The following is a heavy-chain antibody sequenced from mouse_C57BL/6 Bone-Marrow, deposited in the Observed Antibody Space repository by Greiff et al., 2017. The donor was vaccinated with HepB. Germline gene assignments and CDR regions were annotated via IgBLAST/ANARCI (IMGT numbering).Heavy chain of an antibody. J-gene: IGHJ1*03. V-gene: IGHV5-9-1*02. D-gene: IGHD1-1*01. CDR2: ISSGGDYI. CDR1: GFTFSSYA. CDR3: TRDGPVRYRYFDV. Sequence: EVKLVESGEGLVKPGGSLKLSCAASGFTFSSYAMSWVRQTPEKRLEWVAYISSGGDYIYYADTVKGRFTISRDNARNTLYLQMSRLKSEDTAMYYCTRDGPVRYRYFDVWGTGTTVTVSS.